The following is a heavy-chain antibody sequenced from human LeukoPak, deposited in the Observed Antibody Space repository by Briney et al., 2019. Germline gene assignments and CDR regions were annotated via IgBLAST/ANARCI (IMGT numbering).Heavy chain of an antibody. V-gene: IGHV4-39*07. CDR3: ARGVMITFGGVLDAFDI. CDR2: IYSSGST. CDR1: GASISSGSNY. Sequence: SETLSLTCSVSGASISSGSNYWGWIRQPPGKTLEWIGSIYSSGSTYYNPSLKSRVIIIIDTPKNHFSLTLSSVTAADTAVYYCARGVMITFGGVLDAFDIWGQGTMVTVSS. D-gene: IGHD3-16*01. J-gene: IGHJ3*02.